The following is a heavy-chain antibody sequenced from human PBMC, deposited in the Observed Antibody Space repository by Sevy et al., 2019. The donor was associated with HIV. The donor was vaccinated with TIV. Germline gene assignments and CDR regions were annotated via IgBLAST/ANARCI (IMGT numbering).Heavy chain of an antibody. D-gene: IGHD5-12*01. CDR2: ISGSGGST. CDR3: AKDGGATTEDNYYYYYYMDV. CDR1: GFTFSSYA. J-gene: IGHJ6*03. V-gene: IGHV3-23*01. Sequence: GGSLRLSCAASGFTFSSYAMSWVRQAPGKGLEWVSAISGSGGSTYYADSVKGRFTISRDNSKNTLYLQMNSLRAEDTAVDYCAKDGGATTEDNYYYYYYMDVWGKGTTVTVSS.